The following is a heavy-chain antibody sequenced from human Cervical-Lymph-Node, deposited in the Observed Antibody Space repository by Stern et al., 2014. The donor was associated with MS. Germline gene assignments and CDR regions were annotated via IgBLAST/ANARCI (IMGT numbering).Heavy chain of an antibody. Sequence: QVQLVQSGGGVVQPGRSPRLSCAASGFTFSSYAMHWVRQAPGKGLEWVAVISYDGSNKYYADSVKGRFTISRDNSKNTLYLQMNSLRAEDTAVYYCASLSYYYDSSGYSDAFDIWGQGTMVTVSS. V-gene: IGHV3-30-3*01. CDR3: ASLSYYYDSSGYSDAFDI. CDR2: ISYDGSNK. CDR1: GFTFSSYA. J-gene: IGHJ3*02. D-gene: IGHD3-22*01.